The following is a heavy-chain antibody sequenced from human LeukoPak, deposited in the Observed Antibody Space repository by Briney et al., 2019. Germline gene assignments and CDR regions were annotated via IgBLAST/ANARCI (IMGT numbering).Heavy chain of an antibody. CDR1: GFTFSNYA. V-gene: IGHV3-30*02. J-gene: IGHJ4*02. D-gene: IGHD2-2*01. CDR3: ARDRCSSTNCYFDY. CDR2: IRFDGSNK. Sequence: GGSLRLSCAASGFTFSNYAIHWVRQAPAKGLEWVAFIRFDGSNKYYADSVRGRFAISRDNSKSTVYLQMNGLGVEDTAVYYCARDRCSSTNCYFDYWGQGTLVTVSS.